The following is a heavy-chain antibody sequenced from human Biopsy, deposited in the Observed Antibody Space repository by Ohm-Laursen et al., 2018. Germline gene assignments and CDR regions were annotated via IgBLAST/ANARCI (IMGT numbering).Heavy chain of an antibody. CDR1: TGTFNSYG. Sequence: SVKVSCKAPTGTFNSYGIIWVRQAPGQGLEWMGSIYPNSGDTDFAQKFQGRVSMTRDTSVSTAYLELSSLRSDDTAIYYCARDPLNGHKHFDYWGQGSLVTVSS. D-gene: IGHD2-8*01. V-gene: IGHV1-2*02. CDR2: IYPNSGDT. J-gene: IGHJ4*02. CDR3: ARDPLNGHKHFDY.